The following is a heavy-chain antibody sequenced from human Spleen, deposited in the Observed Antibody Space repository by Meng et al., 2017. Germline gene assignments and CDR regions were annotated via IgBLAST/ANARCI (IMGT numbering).Heavy chain of an antibody. CDR1: GFTFDDYA. V-gene: IGHV3-64*01. Sequence: GESLKISCAASGFTFDDYAMSWVRQAPGKGLEFVSGVSFNVGTKYYAKSVEGRFTISRDNSENMVLLQMGSLRVEDTAVYYCAREHLERRTALDIWGQGTMVTVSS. CDR3: AREHLERRTALDI. CDR2: VSFNVGTK. D-gene: IGHD1-1*01. J-gene: IGHJ3*02.